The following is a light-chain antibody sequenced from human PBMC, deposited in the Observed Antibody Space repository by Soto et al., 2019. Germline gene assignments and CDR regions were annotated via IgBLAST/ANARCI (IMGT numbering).Light chain of an antibody. J-gene: IGLJ1*01. CDR1: SSDVGGYSY. CDR3: CSYTGSYSYV. Sequence: QSALTQPHSVSGSPGQSVTISCTGTSSDVGGYSYVSWYQQHPGEAPQLIIYDVTERPSGVPDRFSGSKSGNTASLTISGLQAEDEADYYCCSYTGSYSYVFGIGTKLTVL. V-gene: IGLV2-11*01. CDR2: DVT.